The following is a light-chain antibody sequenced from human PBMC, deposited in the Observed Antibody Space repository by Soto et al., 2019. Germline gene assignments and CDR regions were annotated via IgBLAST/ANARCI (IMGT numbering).Light chain of an antibody. V-gene: IGKV1-8*01. CDR3: QQYYSYPQT. Sequence: IQMTQSPSSFSASTGDRVTITCRASQGISSYLAWYQQKPGKAPKLLIYAASTLQSGVPSRFSGSGSGTDFTLTISCLQSEDFATYYCQQYYSYPQTFGGGTKVEIK. CDR1: QGISSY. CDR2: AAS. J-gene: IGKJ4*01.